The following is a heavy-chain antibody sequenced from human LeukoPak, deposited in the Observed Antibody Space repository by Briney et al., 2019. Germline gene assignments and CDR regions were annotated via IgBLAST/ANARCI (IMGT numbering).Heavy chain of an antibody. J-gene: IGHJ4*02. CDR1: GYSISSGYY. CDR3: AGHLIRGYSYGTTPLLGY. D-gene: IGHD5-18*01. V-gene: IGHV4-38-2*01. CDR2: IYHSGST. Sequence: SETLSLTCAVSGYSISSGYYWGWIRQPPGKGLEWIGSIYHSGSTYYNPSLKSRVTISVDTSKNQFSLKLSSVTAADTAVYYCAGHLIRGYSYGTTPLLGYWGQGTLVTVSS.